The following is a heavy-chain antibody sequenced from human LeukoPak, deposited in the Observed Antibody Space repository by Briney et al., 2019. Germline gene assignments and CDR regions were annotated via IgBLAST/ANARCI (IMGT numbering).Heavy chain of an antibody. CDR2: IYYSGST. Sequence: PSETLSLTCTVSGNSISSYYWSWIRQPPGKGLEWIGYIYYSGSTNYNPSLKSRVTISVDTSKNQFSLKLSSVTAADTAVYYCARRSSGWVYYFDYWGQGTLVTVSS. J-gene: IGHJ4*02. CDR3: ARRSSGWVYYFDY. V-gene: IGHV4-59*08. CDR1: GNSISSYY. D-gene: IGHD6-19*01.